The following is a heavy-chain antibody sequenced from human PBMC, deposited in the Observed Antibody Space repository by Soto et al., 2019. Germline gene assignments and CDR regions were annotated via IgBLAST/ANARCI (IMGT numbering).Heavy chain of an antibody. V-gene: IGHV1-69*13. CDR3: ARLWPNYYDSSD. Sequence: SVKVSCKASGGTFGSYAISGVRQAPGQGLEWMGGIIPIFGTANYAQKFQGRVTITADDSTSTAYMEPSSLRSETTAVYYCARLWPNYYDSSDWGQGTLVTVSS. CDR2: IIPIFGTA. J-gene: IGHJ4*02. D-gene: IGHD3-22*01. CDR1: GGTFGSYA.